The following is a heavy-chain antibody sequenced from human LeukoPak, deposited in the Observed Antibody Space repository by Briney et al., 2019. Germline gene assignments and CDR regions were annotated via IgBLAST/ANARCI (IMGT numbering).Heavy chain of an antibody. D-gene: IGHD3-9*01. CDR3: AREGYDILTGWATLFDY. CDR2: IYYSGST. Sequence: SETLSLTCTVSGGSISSYYWSWIRQPPGKGLEWIGYIYYSGSTNYNPSLKSRVTISVDTSKNQFSLKLSSVTAADTAVYYCAREGYDILTGWATLFDYWGQGTLVTVSS. CDR1: GGSISSYY. V-gene: IGHV4-59*01. J-gene: IGHJ4*02.